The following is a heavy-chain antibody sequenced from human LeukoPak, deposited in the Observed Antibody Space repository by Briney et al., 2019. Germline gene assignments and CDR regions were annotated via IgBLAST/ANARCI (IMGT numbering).Heavy chain of an antibody. CDR1: GGSISSYY. CDR3: ARQPNPRGRDASDI. J-gene: IGHJ3*02. CDR2: IYYSGST. V-gene: IGHV4-59*08. Sequence: SETLSLTCTVSGGSISSYYWSWIRQPPGKGREWIGYIYYSGSTNYNPSLKSRVTISVDTSKNQFSLNLSSVTAADTAVYYCARQPNPRGRDASDIWGQGTMVTVSS.